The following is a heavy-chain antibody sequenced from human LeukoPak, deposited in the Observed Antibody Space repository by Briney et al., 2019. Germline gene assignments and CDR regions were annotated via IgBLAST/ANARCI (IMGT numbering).Heavy chain of an antibody. CDR2: INHNGNVN. Sequence: GGSLRLSCAASGFTFSSYWMNWARQAPGKGLEWVASINHNGNVNYYVDSVKGRFTISRDNAKNSLYLQMNSLRAEDTASYYCASLGYCSGGSCYARRDYWGQGTLVTVSS. CDR3: ASLGYCSGGSCYARRDY. D-gene: IGHD2-15*01. J-gene: IGHJ4*02. V-gene: IGHV3-7*03. CDR1: GFTFSSYW.